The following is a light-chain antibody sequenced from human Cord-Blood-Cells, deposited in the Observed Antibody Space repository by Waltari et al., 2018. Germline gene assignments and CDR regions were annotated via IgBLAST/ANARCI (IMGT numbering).Light chain of an antibody. CDR2: EGS. CDR1: NIGSKS. V-gene: IGLV2-23*01. Sequence: LTQPPSVSVAPGKTARITCGGNNIGSKSVHWYQQHPGKAPTLMIYEGSKWPSGVSNRFSGSKSGNTASLTISGLQAEDEADYYCCSYAGSSTLVFGGGTKLTVL. J-gene: IGLJ3*02. CDR3: CSYAGSSTLV.